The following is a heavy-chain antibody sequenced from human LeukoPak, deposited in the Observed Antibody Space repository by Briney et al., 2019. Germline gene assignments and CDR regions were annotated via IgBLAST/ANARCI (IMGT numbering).Heavy chain of an antibody. CDR1: GSAFSAYG. CDR2: LSYDGTNG. Sequence: GGSLRLSCAASGSAFSAYGMHWVRQAPGKGLEWVAVLSYDGTNGYYAGSVKGRLTISRDNSKNTLDLQMNSLRAEDTAVYYCAKGLNSGWYGQSFDLWGQGTLVTVSS. J-gene: IGHJ4*02. V-gene: IGHV3-30*18. CDR3: AKGLNSGWYGQSFDL. D-gene: IGHD6-19*01.